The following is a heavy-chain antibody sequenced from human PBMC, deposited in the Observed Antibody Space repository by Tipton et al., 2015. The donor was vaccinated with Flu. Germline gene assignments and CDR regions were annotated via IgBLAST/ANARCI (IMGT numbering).Heavy chain of an antibody. J-gene: IGHJ4*02. D-gene: IGHD4-23*01. CDR1: GDSMSSGNFY. CDR3: ARGSWAGNSYYLDY. V-gene: IGHV4-61*02. Sequence: TLSLTCTVSGDSMSSGNFYWSWIRQPAGKGLEWIGRIYNTGNARHNPSLQSRLTISVETSKNQFSLNLYSVTAADTAVYYCARGSWAGNSYYLDYWAREPWSPSPQ. CDR2: IYNTGNA.